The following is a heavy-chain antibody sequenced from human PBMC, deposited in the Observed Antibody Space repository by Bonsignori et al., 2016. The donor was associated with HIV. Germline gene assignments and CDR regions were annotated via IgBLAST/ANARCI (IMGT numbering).Heavy chain of an antibody. Sequence: GGSLRLSCAASGFTFSSYGMHWVRQAPGKGLEWVAVISYDGSNKYYADSVKGRFTISRDNSKNTLYLQMNSLRAEDTAVYYCTKEKSHYDFWNGYYTGELHYWGQGTLVTVSS. D-gene: IGHD3-3*01. CDR2: ISYDGSNK. CDR3: TKEKSHYDFWNGYYTGELHY. V-gene: IGHV3-30*18. CDR1: GFTFSSYG. J-gene: IGHJ4*02.